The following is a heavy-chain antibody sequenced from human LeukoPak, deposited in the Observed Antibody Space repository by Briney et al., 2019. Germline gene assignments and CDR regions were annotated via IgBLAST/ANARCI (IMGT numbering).Heavy chain of an antibody. CDR1: GFTVSSNH. V-gene: IGHV3-53*05. Sequence: GGSLRLSCAASGFTVSSNHMSWVRQAPGKGLEWVSVIYSGGSTYYADSVKGRFTISRDNSKNTLYLQMNSLRSEDTAVYYCAREDTTYYDFWSGYKPLDYWGQGTLVTVSS. CDR3: AREDTTYYDFWSGYKPLDY. J-gene: IGHJ4*02. D-gene: IGHD3-3*01. CDR2: IYSGGST.